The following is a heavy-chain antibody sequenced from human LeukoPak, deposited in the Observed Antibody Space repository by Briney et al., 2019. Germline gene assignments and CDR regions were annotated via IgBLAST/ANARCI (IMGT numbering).Heavy chain of an antibody. CDR2: IKQDGSEK. J-gene: IGHJ3*02. V-gene: IGHV3-7*01. CDR1: GFSFSSYW. CDR3: AREGPSDAFDI. Sequence: PGGSLRLSCAASGFSFSSYWMSWVRQAPGKGLEWVANIKQDGSEKYYVDSVKGRFTISRDNAKNSLYLQMNSLRAEDTAVYYCAREGPSDAFDIWGQGTMVTVSS.